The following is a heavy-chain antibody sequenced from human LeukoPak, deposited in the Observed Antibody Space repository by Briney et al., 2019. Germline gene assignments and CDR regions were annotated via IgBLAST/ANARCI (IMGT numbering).Heavy chain of an antibody. Sequence: PWGSLRLSCAASGFTFSSYAMSWVRQAPGKGLEWVSAISGSGGSTYYADSVKGRFTISRDNSKNTLYLQMNSLRAEDTAVYYCAAPGEDYGDYPFDYWGQGTLVTVSS. CDR3: AAPGEDYGDYPFDY. CDR2: ISGSGGST. CDR1: GFTFSSYA. V-gene: IGHV3-23*01. D-gene: IGHD4-17*01. J-gene: IGHJ4*02.